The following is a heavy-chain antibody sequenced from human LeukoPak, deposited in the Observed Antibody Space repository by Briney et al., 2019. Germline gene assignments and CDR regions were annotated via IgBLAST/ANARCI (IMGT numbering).Heavy chain of an antibody. CDR3: ARDRSLGYSSGSYDY. CDR1: GYSISSGYY. CDR2: IYHNGGT. J-gene: IGHJ4*02. Sequence: SETLSLTRGVSGYSISSGYYWVWIRQPPGKGLEWIGNIYHNGGTYYNPSLKSRVTISVDTSKNQFSLKVTSVTAADTAVYYCARDRSLGYSSGSYDYWGQGTLVTVSS. V-gene: IGHV4-38-2*02. D-gene: IGHD3-10*01.